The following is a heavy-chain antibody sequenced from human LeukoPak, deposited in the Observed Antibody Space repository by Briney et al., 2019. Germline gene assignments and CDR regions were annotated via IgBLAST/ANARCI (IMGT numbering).Heavy chain of an antibody. J-gene: IGHJ5*02. CDR1: RGTFSSYA. CDR2: LIPIFVTA. CDR3: ARKVPNDSSGYYYRGQFDP. D-gene: IGHD3-22*01. V-gene: IGHV1-69*06. Sequence: SVKVSCKASRGTFSSYAISWVRQAPGQGLEWMGGLIPIFVTANYAQKFQGRVTITADKSTSTAYIELNSLRAEDTAVYYCARKVPNDSSGYYYRGQFDPWGQGTLVTVSS.